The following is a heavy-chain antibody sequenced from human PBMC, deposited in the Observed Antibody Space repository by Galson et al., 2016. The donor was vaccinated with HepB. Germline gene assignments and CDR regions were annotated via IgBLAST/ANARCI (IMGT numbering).Heavy chain of an antibody. CDR3: ARLVSSRSPYDS. CDR1: GYVFSSYW. D-gene: IGHD3-22*01. V-gene: IGHV5-51*01. CDR2: FYPGDSEI. Sequence: QSGAEVKKPGESLQISCKGEGYVFSSYWTAWVRQTPDKGLEWMGLFYPGDSEIRYSPSFQGQVTFSADNSINTAYMQWSSLKASDTAIYSCARLVSSRSPYDSWGQGTLVTVSS. J-gene: IGHJ4*02.